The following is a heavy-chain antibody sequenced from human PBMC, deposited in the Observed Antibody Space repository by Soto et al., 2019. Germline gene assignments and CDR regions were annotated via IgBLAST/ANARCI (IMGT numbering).Heavy chain of an antibody. J-gene: IGHJ4*02. Sequence: EVQVVESGGGLAQPGGSLRLSCAASGVTFKTSEVHWVRQAPGKGLEWLSFIRASDNSIYYADSVEGRFTISGDNAKNSVPLQMTSLTAEDTAMYNCASSGWGASGTPYLDFWGQGTLVTVAS. CDR3: ASSGWGASGTPYLDF. V-gene: IGHV3-48*03. CDR2: IRASDNSI. D-gene: IGHD1-1*01. CDR1: GVTFKTSE.